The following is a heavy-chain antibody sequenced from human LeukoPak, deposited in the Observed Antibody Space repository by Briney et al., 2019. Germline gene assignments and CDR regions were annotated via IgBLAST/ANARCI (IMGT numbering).Heavy chain of an antibody. CDR2: IKQDGAEK. CDR1: GFTFSSYW. Sequence: GGSLRLSCAASGFTFSSYWMGWVRQAPGKGLEWVASIKQDGAEKHYVDSVKGRFTISRDNAENSLYLQMNSLRVEDTAVYYCASGSSGRYFLYFEYWGRGALLNVSS. D-gene: IGHD6-19*01. V-gene: IGHV3-7*01. CDR3: ASGSSGRYFLYFEY. J-gene: IGHJ4*02.